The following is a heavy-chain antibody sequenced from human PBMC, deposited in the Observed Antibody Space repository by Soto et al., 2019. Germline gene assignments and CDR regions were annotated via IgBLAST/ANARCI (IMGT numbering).Heavy chain of an antibody. D-gene: IGHD3-16*02. CDR1: EFTFNNYW. CDR2: INTDGSTT. CDR3: ARGIYLKYGLDV. J-gene: IGHJ6*02. Sequence: EVQLVESGGGLVQPGGSLRLSCAASEFTFNNYWMHWVRQVPGKGLEWVSLINTDGSTTNYADSVMGRFTISRDNADNTVYLQMNSLRAEDTAVYYCARGIYLKYGLDVWGQGATVPVSS. V-gene: IGHV3-74*01.